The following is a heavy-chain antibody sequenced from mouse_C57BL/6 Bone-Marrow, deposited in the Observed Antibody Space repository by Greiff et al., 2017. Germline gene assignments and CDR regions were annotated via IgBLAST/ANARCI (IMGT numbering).Heavy chain of an antibody. V-gene: IGHV2-9-1*01. CDR1: GFSLTSYA. Sequence: VHLVESGPGLVAPSQSLSITCTVSGFSLTSYAISWVRQPPGKGLEWLGVIWTGGGTNYNSALKSRLSISKDNSKSQVFLKMNSLQTDDTARYYCARPLLTYYGSRYAMDYWGQGTSVTVSS. CDR3: ARPLLTYYGSRYAMDY. D-gene: IGHD1-1*01. CDR2: IWTGGGT. J-gene: IGHJ4*01.